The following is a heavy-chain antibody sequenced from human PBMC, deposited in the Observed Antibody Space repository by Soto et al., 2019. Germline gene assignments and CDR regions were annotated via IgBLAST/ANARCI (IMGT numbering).Heavy chain of an antibody. V-gene: IGHV3-74*01. J-gene: IGHJ4*02. CDR3: ARAMTRETFYDVLTRRSDVYY. Sequence: EVQLVESGGGLVQPGNSLRLSCAASGFTFGNFWMHWVRQPPGKGLMWVSRIKNDGSSTSYADSVKGRFTISRDNAKNTLYLQMNSLRAEDTAVYYCARAMTRETFYDVLTRRSDVYYWCQGTLVTVSS. CDR1: GFTFGNFW. D-gene: IGHD3-9*01. CDR2: IKNDGSST.